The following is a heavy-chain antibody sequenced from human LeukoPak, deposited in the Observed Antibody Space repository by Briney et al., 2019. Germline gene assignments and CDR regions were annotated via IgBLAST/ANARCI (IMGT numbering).Heavy chain of an antibody. CDR2: ISGSGGST. CDR3: AKDQYDYYDSSGYYSSFGFDY. D-gene: IGHD3-22*01. Sequence: GGSLRLSCAASGFTFSSYAMSWVRQAPGKGLEWVSAISGSGGSTYYADSVKGRFTISRDNSKNTLYLQMNSLRAEDTAVYYCAKDQYDYYDSSGYYSSFGFDYWGQGTLVTVSS. CDR1: GFTFSSYA. J-gene: IGHJ4*02. V-gene: IGHV3-23*01.